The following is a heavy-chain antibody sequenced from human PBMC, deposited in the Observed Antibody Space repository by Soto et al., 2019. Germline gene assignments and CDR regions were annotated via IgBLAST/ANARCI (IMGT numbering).Heavy chain of an antibody. Sequence: SLRLSCAASGFTFSNYAMHWVRQAPGKGLEWVAIISYHGSNKYYADSVEGRFTISRDNSNNTLYLQMNSLRPEDTAVYYCAKDSWGFAYWGQGTLVNVSS. CDR1: GFTFSNYA. CDR3: AKDSWGFAY. CDR2: ISYHGSNK. J-gene: IGHJ4*02. V-gene: IGHV3-30-3*01. D-gene: IGHD3-16*01.